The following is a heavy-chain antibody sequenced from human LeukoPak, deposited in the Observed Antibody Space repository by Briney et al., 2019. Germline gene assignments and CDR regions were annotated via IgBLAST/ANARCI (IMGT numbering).Heavy chain of an antibody. J-gene: IGHJ4*02. CDR1: GFTFSSYS. D-gene: IGHD2-2*03. V-gene: IGHV3-21*01. CDR2: ISSSSSYI. Sequence: GGSLRLSCAASGFTFSSYSMNWARQAPGKGLEWVSSISSSSSYIYYADSVKGRFTISRDNAKNSLYLQMNSLRAEDTAVYYCARAGYCSSTSCYALDYWGQGTLVTVSS. CDR3: ARAGYCSSTSCYALDY.